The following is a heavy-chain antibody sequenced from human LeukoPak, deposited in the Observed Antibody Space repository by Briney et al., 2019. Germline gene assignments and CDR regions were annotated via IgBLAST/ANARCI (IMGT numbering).Heavy chain of an antibody. V-gene: IGHV3-30*04. CDR3: ARGHYDILTGYSRGGPFDY. CDR1: GFTFSSYA. Sequence: GRSLRLSCAASGFTFSSYAMHWVRQAPGKGLEWVAVISYDGSNKYYADSVKGRFTIFRDNSKNTLYLQMNSLRAEDTAVYYCARGHYDILTGYSRGGPFDYWGQGTLVTVSS. J-gene: IGHJ4*02. CDR2: ISYDGSNK. D-gene: IGHD3-9*01.